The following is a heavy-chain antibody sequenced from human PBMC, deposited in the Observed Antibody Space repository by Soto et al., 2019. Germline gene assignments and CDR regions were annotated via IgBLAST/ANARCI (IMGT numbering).Heavy chain of an antibody. Sequence: EVQLVESGGGLVKPGESLRLSCEASGFTFSRVSMNSLRQVPGKGLERVASISSGSSDTWYADSVKGRFIISSDNAQNSLFLQMNTLRPEDTVMYYCARVAYWGPGTQVTVSS. V-gene: IGHV3-21*02. CDR3: ARVAY. CDR2: ISSGSSDT. J-gene: IGHJ4*02. CDR1: GFTFSRVS.